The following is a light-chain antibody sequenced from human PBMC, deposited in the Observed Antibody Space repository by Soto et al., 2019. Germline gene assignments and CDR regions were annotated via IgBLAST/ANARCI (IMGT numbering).Light chain of an antibody. V-gene: IGLV1-40*01. CDR1: SSNIGAGYD. CDR3: QSYDSSLSGNVV. CDR2: GNS. Sequence: QSVLTQPPSVSGAPGQRVTMSCTGSSSNIGAGYDVHWYQQLPGTAPKLLIYGNSNRPSGVPDRFSGSKSGTSASLAITGIQAEDEADYYCQSYDSSLSGNVVFGGGTKPTVL. J-gene: IGLJ2*01.